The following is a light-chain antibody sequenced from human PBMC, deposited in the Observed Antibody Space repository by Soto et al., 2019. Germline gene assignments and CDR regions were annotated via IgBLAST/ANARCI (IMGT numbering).Light chain of an antibody. Sequence: EIVLTQSPGTLSLSPGERATLSCRASQSVSSNYLGWYQQKPGQAPRLLIYDASNRATDIPARFSGSGSGTDFTLTISGLEPEDFAVYYCQVRTNWPPSVTFGQGTRLEIK. CDR3: QVRTNWPPSVT. V-gene: IGKV3-11*01. J-gene: IGKJ5*01. CDR1: QSVSSNY. CDR2: DAS.